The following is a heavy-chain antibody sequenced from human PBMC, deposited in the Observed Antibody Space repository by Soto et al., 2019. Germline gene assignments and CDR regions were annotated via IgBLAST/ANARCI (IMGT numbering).Heavy chain of an antibody. Sequence: QLQLQESGPGLVKPSETLSLTCTVSGGSISSSSYYWCWIRHPPVKGLEWIGSIYYSGSTYYNPYLKSRVTISVDTSKNQFSLKLSSVTAADTAVYYCARPGIAVAGTGASWFDPWGQGTLVTVSS. V-gene: IGHV4-39*01. CDR2: IYYSGST. D-gene: IGHD6-19*01. J-gene: IGHJ5*02. CDR1: GGSISSSSYY. CDR3: ARPGIAVAGTGASWFDP.